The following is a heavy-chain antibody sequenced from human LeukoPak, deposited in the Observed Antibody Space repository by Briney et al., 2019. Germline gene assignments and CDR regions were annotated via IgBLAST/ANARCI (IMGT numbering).Heavy chain of an antibody. CDR2: ISSSGSTI. CDR1: GFTFSDYY. D-gene: IGHD3-16*01. J-gene: IGHJ1*01. CDR3: ARGISLPLRAEYFQH. Sequence: GGSLRLSCAASGFTFSDYYMSWIRQAPGKGLEGVSYISSSGSTIYYADSVKGRFTISSDNAKNSLYLQMNSLRAEDTAVYYCARGISLPLRAEYFQHWGQGTLVTVSS. V-gene: IGHV3-11*01.